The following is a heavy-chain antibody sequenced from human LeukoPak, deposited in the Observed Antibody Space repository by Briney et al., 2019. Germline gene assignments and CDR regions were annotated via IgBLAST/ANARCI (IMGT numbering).Heavy chain of an antibody. CDR3: ARGGITGTPRYYMDV. CDR1: GGSFSGYY. V-gene: IGHV4-34*01. D-gene: IGHD1-7*01. J-gene: IGHJ6*03. CDR2: INHSGST. Sequence: SETLSLTCAVYGGSFSGYYWSWIRQPPGKGLEWSWEINHSGSTNYNTSLKRRVTISVDTSKKQFSLKLSSVTAADTAVYYCARGGITGTPRYYMDVWGKGTTVTVSS.